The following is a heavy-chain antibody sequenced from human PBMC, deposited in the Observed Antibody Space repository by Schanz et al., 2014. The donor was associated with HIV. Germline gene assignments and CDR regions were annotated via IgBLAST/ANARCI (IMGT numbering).Heavy chain of an antibody. V-gene: IGHV3-74*02. Sequence: EVQLLESGGGLVQAGGSLRLSCAASGFTFKSYAMSWVRQAPGKGLVWVSRINSNEGTTDYADSVKGRFTISRDNAKNTLYLQMNSLRAEDTAVYYCVRLMSSDYDFYHYGMDVWGQGTTVIVSS. CDR2: INSNEGTT. J-gene: IGHJ6*02. CDR1: GFTFKSYA. D-gene: IGHD4-17*01. CDR3: VRLMSSDYDFYHYGMDV.